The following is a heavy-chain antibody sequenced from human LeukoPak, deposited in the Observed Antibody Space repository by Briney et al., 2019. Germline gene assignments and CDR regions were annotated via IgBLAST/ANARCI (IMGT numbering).Heavy chain of an antibody. V-gene: IGHV3-9*01. CDR2: ISWNSGSI. CDR3: ARARTSDY. D-gene: IGHD3/OR15-3a*01. Sequence: GRSLRLSCAASGFTFDDYAMHWVRQAPGKGLEWVSGISWNSGSIGYADSVKGRFTISRDNAKNSLYLQMNSLRAEDTAVYYCARARTSDYWGQGTLVTVSS. CDR1: GFTFDDYA. J-gene: IGHJ4*02.